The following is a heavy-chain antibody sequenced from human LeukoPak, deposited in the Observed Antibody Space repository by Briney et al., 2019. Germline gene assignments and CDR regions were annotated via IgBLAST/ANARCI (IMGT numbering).Heavy chain of an antibody. V-gene: IGHV1-18*01. D-gene: IGHD3-10*01. J-gene: IGHJ4*02. Sequence: ASVKVSCKASGYTFTSYGISWVRQAPGQGLEWMGWISAYNGNTNYAQKLQGRVTMTPDTSTSTAYMELRSLRSDDTAVYYCARYRGSIDSNPTDYWGQGTLVTVSS. CDR1: GYTFTSYG. CDR2: ISAYNGNT. CDR3: ARYRGSIDSNPTDY.